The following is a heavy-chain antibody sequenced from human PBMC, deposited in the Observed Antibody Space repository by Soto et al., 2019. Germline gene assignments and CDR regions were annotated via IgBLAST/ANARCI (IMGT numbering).Heavy chain of an antibody. CDR2: IYYSGST. V-gene: IGHV4-59*01. CDR1: GGSISSYY. D-gene: IGHD3-10*01. J-gene: IGHJ6*02. Sequence: QVQLQESGPGLVKPSETLSLTCTISGGSISSYYWSWIRQPPGKGLEWSGYIYYSGSTNYNPSLKSRVTITVDTSKNQFSLKLSSVTAADTAVYYCARERDGSGSFYGMDVWGQGTTVTVSS. CDR3: ARERDGSGSFYGMDV.